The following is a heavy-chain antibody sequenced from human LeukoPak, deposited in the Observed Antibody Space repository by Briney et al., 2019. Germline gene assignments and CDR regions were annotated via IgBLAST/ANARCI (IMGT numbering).Heavy chain of an antibody. CDR1: GLTFSSYT. J-gene: IGHJ3*01. D-gene: IGHD3-10*01. V-gene: IGHV3-23*01. CDR3: AKRGGRSGEAFGGFDV. Sequence: GGSLRLSCAASGLTFSSYTMTWVRQAPGKGLEWVSGISSGGTTYYTDSVKGRFTISRDNSKNTLFLQMNSLRAEDTAVYYCAKRGGRSGEAFGGFDVWGQGTMVTVSS. CDR2: ISSGGTT.